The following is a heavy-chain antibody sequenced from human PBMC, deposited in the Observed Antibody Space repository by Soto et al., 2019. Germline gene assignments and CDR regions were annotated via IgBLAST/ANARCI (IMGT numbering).Heavy chain of an antibody. Sequence: QLQLQESGPGLVKPSETLSLTYTVSGGSISSSSYYWGWIRQPPGKGLEWIGSIYYSGSTYYNPSLKSRVTISVDTSKNQFSLKLSSVTAADTAVYYCARHVVAVAAHYYYGMDVWGQGTTVTVSS. V-gene: IGHV4-39*01. CDR1: GGSISSSSYY. CDR3: ARHVVAVAAHYYYGMDV. J-gene: IGHJ6*02. CDR2: IYYSGST. D-gene: IGHD6-19*01.